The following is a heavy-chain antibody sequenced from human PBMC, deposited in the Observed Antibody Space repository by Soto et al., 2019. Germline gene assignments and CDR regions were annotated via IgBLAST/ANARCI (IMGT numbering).Heavy chain of an antibody. D-gene: IGHD3-16*02. CDR1: GGSISSYY. J-gene: IGHJ4*02. CDR3: ARADRDYDYIWGSYRYFDY. Sequence: SETLSLTCTVSGGSISSYYWSWIRQPPGKGLEWIGYIYYSGSTNNNPALKSRVTISVDTSKNQFSLKLSSVTAADPAVYYCARADRDYDYIWGSYRYFDYWGQGTLVTVSS. CDR2: IYYSGST. V-gene: IGHV4-59*01.